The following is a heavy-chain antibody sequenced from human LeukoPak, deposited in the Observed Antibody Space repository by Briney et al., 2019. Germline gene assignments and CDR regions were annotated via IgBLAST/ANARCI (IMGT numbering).Heavy chain of an antibody. V-gene: IGHV3-7*01. J-gene: IGHJ4*02. CDR2: IKQDGSQK. D-gene: IGHD3-10*01. CDR3: AKDAIWFGETSEEAGDY. CDR1: GFTFSRYW. Sequence: GGSLRLSCAASGFTFSRYWMSWVRQAPGKGLEWVANIKQDGSQKSYVDSVKGRFTISRDNANNLLYLQMNSLRAEDTAVYYCAKDAIWFGETSEEAGDYWGQGTLVTVSS.